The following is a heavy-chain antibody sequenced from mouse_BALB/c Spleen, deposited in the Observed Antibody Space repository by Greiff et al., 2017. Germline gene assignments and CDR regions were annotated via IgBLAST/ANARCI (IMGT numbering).Heavy chain of an antibody. CDR1: GFSLTSYD. D-gene: IGHD2-2*01. CDR3: VRDGGLPPMDY. V-gene: IGHV2-9-2*01. Sequence: QVQLKESGPGLVAPSQSLSITCTVSGFSLTSYDISWIRQPPGKGLEWLGVIWTGGGTNYNSAFMSRLSISKDNSKSQVFLKMNSLQTDDTAIYYCVRDGGLPPMDYWGQGTSVTVSS. J-gene: IGHJ4*01. CDR2: IWTGGGT.